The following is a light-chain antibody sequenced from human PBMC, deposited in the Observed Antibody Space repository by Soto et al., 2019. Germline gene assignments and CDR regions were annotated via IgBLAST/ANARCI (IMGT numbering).Light chain of an antibody. CDR3: AAWDDSLNGYV. CDR2: EVS. V-gene: IGLV2-14*01. J-gene: IGLJ1*01. CDR1: SSDVGGYNY. Sequence: QSALTQPASVSGSPGQSITISCTGSSSDVGGYNYVSWYQQHPGKAPKLMIYEVSNRPSGISNRFSGSKSGNTASLTLSGLQAEDEADYICAAWDDSLNGYVFGLGTKLTVL.